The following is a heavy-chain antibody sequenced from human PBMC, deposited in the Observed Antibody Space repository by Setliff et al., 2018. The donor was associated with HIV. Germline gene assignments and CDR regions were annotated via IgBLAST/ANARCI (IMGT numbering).Heavy chain of an antibody. J-gene: IGHJ6*02. Sequence: PSETLSLTCTVSGGFISSYYWSWIRQPAGKGLEWSGRIYTSGSTNYNPSLKSRVTMSVDTSKNQFSVKLNSVTAADTAVYYCARSKRSGSNHETYGFDVWGQGTTVTVS. D-gene: IGHD1-26*01. CDR1: GGFISSYY. CDR3: ARSKRSGSNHETYGFDV. V-gene: IGHV4-4*07. CDR2: IYTSGST.